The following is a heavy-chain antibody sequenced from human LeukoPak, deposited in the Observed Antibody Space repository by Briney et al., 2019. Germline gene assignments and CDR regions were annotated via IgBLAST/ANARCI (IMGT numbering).Heavy chain of an antibody. CDR2: INTNTGNP. Sequence: ASVKVSCKTSGYTFTSYDINWVRQAPGQGLEWMGWINTNTGNPTYAQGFTGRFVFSLDTSVSTAYLQISSLKAEDNAVYYCARDPHQIVGATTFFDYWGQGTLVTVSS. D-gene: IGHD1-26*01. CDR1: GYTFTSYD. CDR3: ARDPHQIVGATTFFDY. V-gene: IGHV7-4-1*02. J-gene: IGHJ4*02.